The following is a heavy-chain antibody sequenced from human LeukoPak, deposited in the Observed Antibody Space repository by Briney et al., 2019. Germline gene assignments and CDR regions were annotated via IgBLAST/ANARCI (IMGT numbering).Heavy chain of an antibody. Sequence: GESLKISCKGSGYSFTSYWISWVRQMPGKGLEWMGIIYPGDSVTRYSPSFQGQVTISADKSISTAYLQWSSLKASDTAMYYCARLGAMVRGVIGWFDPWGQGTLVTVSS. J-gene: IGHJ5*02. CDR2: IYPGDSVT. D-gene: IGHD3-10*01. V-gene: IGHV5-51*01. CDR1: GYSFTSYW. CDR3: ARLGAMVRGVIGWFDP.